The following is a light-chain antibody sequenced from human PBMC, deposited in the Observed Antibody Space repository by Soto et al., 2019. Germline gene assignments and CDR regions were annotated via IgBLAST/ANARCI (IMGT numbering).Light chain of an antibody. J-gene: IGKJ2*01. V-gene: IGKV3-20*01. CDR1: QSVNSIY. Sequence: EIVLTQSPGTLSLSPGERATLSCRASQSVNSIYLAWYQQKPGQPPRLLIYGASSRETGITDTFSGSGSGTDFTLTISRLEPEDCAVYYCQQYDSSPYTFGQGTKREIK. CDR2: GAS. CDR3: QQYDSSPYT.